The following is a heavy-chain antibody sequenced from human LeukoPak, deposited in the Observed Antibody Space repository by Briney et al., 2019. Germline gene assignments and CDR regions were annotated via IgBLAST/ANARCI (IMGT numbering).Heavy chain of an antibody. CDR3: AHVVVATTLFDY. CDR1: GFSLSTSGVG. Sequence: SGPTLVKPTQTLTLTCTFSGFSLSTSGVGVGWIRQPPGKALEWLALIYWDDDKRYRPSVKTRLTITKDTSKNQVVLTMTNMDPVDTATYYCAHVVVATTLFDYWGQGTLVTVSS. D-gene: IGHD2-15*01. V-gene: IGHV2-5*02. J-gene: IGHJ4*02. CDR2: IYWDDDK.